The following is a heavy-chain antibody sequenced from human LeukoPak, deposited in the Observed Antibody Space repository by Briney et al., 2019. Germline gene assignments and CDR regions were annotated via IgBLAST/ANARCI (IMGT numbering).Heavy chain of an antibody. CDR3: ASDAPGLLGY. CDR2: IYHSGST. Sequence: SETLSLTCTVSGYSISSGYYWGWIRQPPGKGLEWIGSIYHSGSTYYKPSLKSRVTISVDTSKNQFSLTLTSVTAADTAMYYCASDAPGLLGYWGQGTLVTVSS. D-gene: IGHD2-15*01. J-gene: IGHJ4*02. CDR1: GYSISSGYY. V-gene: IGHV4-38-2*02.